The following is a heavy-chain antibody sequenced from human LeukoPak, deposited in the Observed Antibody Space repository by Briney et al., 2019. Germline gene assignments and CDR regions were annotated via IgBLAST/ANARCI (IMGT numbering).Heavy chain of an antibody. V-gene: IGHV1-18*01. D-gene: IGHD3-10*01. CDR2: ISAYNGNT. CDR1: GYTFTSYG. Sequence: ASVKVSCTASGYTFTSYGISWVRQAPGQGLEWMGWISAYNGNTNYAQKLQGRVTMTTDTSTSTAYMELRSLRSDDTAVYYCARDPYYYGSGTVRGYYYYGMDVWGQGTTVTVSS. CDR3: ARDPYYYGSGTVRGYYYYGMDV. J-gene: IGHJ6*02.